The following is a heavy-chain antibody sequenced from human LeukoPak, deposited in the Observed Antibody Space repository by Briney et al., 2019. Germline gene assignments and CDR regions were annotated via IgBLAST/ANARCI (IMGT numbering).Heavy chain of an antibody. J-gene: IGHJ3*02. Sequence: GGSLRLSCAASGFTFSSYAMHWVRQAPGKGLEYVSAISSNGGSTYYANSVKGRFTISRDNSKNALYLQMGSLRAEDTAVYYCARDLYYDSSGYTLAFDIWGQGTMVTVSS. CDR3: ARDLYYDSSGYTLAFDI. CDR1: GFTFSSYA. D-gene: IGHD3-22*01. CDR2: ISSNGGST. V-gene: IGHV3-64*01.